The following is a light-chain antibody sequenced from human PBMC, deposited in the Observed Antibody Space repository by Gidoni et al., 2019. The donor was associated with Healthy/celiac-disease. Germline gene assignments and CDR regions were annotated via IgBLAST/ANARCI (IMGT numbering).Light chain of an antibody. Sequence: EIVFTQSPATLSLSPGERATLSCMASQSVSSYLAWYQPKPGQAPRLLIYDASNRATGIPARFSGSGSGTDFTLTISSLEPEDFAVYYCQQRSNWPPEYTFGQGTKLEIK. CDR3: QQRSNWPPEYT. CDR1: QSVSSY. J-gene: IGKJ2*01. V-gene: IGKV3-11*01. CDR2: DAS.